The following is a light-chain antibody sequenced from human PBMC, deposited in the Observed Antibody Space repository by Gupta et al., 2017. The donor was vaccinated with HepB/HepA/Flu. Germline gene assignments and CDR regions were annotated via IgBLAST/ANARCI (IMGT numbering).Light chain of an antibody. CDR3: RQYYNWPKT. V-gene: IGKV3-15*01. Sequence: EIVMTQSPATLSVSPGDRATLSCRAGQSVSSNLAWYQQKPGQAPRLLIYGASTRSTGIPARFSGSGSGTEFTLTISSLQSEDFAVYFCRQYYNWPKTFGQGTKVEIK. CDR1: QSVSSN. J-gene: IGKJ1*01. CDR2: GAS.